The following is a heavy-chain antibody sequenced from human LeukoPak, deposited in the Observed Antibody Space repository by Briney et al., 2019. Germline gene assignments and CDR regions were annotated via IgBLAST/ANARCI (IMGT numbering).Heavy chain of an antibody. V-gene: IGHV1-8*01. CDR1: GYTFTSYD. Sequence: APVKVSCKASGYTFTSYDINWVRQATGQGLEWMGWMNPNSGNTGYAQKFQGRATMTRNTSISTAYMELSSLRSEDTAVYYCARVRMTTVTNYYYYYMDVWGKGTTVTVSS. J-gene: IGHJ6*03. CDR3: ARVRMTTVTNYYYYYMDV. CDR2: MNPNSGNT. D-gene: IGHD4-17*01.